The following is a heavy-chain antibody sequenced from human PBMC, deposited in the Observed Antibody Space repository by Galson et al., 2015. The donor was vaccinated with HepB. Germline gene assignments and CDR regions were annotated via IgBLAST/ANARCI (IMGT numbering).Heavy chain of an antibody. D-gene: IGHD3-9*01. CDR3: ARASYDILTGYYRGPVRY. CDR2: IKQDGSEK. V-gene: IGHV3-7*03. CDR1: GFTFSSYW. J-gene: IGHJ4*02. Sequence: SLRLSCAASGFTFSSYWMSWVRQAPGKGLEWVANIKQDGSEKYYVDSVKGRFTISRDNAKNSLYLQMNSLRAEDTAVYYCARASYDILTGYYRGPVRYWGQGTLVTVSS.